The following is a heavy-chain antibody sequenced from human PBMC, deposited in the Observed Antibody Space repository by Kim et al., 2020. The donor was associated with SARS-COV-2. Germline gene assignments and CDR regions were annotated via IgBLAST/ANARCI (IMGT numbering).Heavy chain of an antibody. V-gene: IGHV1-3*01. J-gene: IGHJ3*02. D-gene: IGHD1-26*01. CDR2: INAGNGNT. Sequence: ASVKVSCKASGYTFTSYAMHWVRQAPGQRLEWMGWINAGNGNTKYSQKFQDRVTITRDTSASTAYMELSSLRSEDTAVYYCARSALRELYAFDIWGQGTMVTVSS. CDR1: GYTFTSYA. CDR3: ARSALRELYAFDI.